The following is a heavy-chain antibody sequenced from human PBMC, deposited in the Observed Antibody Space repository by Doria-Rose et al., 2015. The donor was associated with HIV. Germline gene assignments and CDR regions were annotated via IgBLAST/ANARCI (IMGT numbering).Heavy chain of an antibody. CDR2: ISSSETT. J-gene: IGHJ4*02. D-gene: IGHD3-10*01. CDR3: ARARNYGFPHFFDF. V-gene: IGHV4-30-4*01. CDR1: GDSISSGDSF. Sequence: QVQLVQSGPGLVRPSQTLSLTCTVSGDSISSGDSFWSWIRQPPGKGPEWIGYISSSETTYYYPSLRGRLTISLDASKNQFSLNLNSVTAADTAVYYCARARNYGFPHFFDFWGQGTLVTVSS.